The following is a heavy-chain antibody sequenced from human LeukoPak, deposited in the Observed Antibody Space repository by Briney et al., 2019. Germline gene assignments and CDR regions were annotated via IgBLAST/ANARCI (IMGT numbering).Heavy chain of an antibody. CDR2: INPSGGST. D-gene: IGHD6-19*01. CDR1: GYTFTSYY. V-gene: IGHV1-46*01. CDR3: ASWPRVVAGYYFDY. Sequence: ASVKVSCKASGYTFTSYYMHWVRQAPGQGLEWMGIINPSGGSTNYAQKFQGRVTITADESTSTAYMELSSLRSEDTAVYYCASWPRVVAGYYFDYWGQGTLVTVSS. J-gene: IGHJ4*02.